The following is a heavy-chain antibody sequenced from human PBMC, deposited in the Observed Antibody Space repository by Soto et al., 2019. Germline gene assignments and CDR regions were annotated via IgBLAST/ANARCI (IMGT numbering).Heavy chain of an antibody. D-gene: IGHD1-1*01. J-gene: IGHJ6*02. CDR2: LYYSGST. CDR1: GGSVTSYY. Sequence: SETLSLTCTVSGGSVTSYYWSWIRQPPGKGMEWIGYLYYSGSTSYNPSLKSRVTMSVDMSKNQFSLTLTSVTAADTAVYYCARGNDYTPLASYHYGLDVWGQGTTVTVYS. CDR3: ARGNDYTPLASYHYGLDV. V-gene: IGHV4-59*02.